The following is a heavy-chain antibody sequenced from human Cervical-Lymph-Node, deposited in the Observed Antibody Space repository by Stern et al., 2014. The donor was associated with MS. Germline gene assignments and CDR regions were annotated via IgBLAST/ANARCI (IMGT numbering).Heavy chain of an antibody. J-gene: IGHJ5*02. Sequence: EVQLEESGGGLVRPGGSLRLSCAASGFTFNTYSMNWFRQAPGKGLEWVSYISTDGFTKEYADSVKGRFTVSRDNARNSLYLHIDSLRAQDTAVYYCARGFDPWGRGTLVTVSS. CDR2: ISTDGFTK. V-gene: IGHV3-48*01. CDR1: GFTFNTYS. CDR3: ARGFDP.